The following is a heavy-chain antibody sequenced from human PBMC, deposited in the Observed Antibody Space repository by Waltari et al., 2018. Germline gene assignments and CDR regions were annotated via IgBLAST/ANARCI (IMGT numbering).Heavy chain of an antibody. Sequence: QVQLQQWGAGLLKPSETLSLTCAVYGGSFSGYYWSWIRQPPGKGLEWIGESNHRGGTNYNPALKSRVTISVDTSKNQFSLKLSSVTAADTAVYYCARVVGSGWYSGRFDPWGQGTLVTVSS. D-gene: IGHD6-19*01. CDR1: GGSFSGYY. CDR3: ARVVGSGWYSGRFDP. CDR2: SNHRGGT. J-gene: IGHJ5*02. V-gene: IGHV4-34*01.